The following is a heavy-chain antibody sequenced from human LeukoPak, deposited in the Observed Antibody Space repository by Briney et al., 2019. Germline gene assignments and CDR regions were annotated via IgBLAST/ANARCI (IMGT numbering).Heavy chain of an antibody. CDR1: GYAFTRHY. J-gene: IGHJ5*02. CDR3: ARDNSVGDYAWWFDP. CDR2: INPSGSST. V-gene: IGHV1-46*01. Sequence: ASVKVSCKASGYAFTRHYMHWVRQAPGQGLEWMGLINPSGSSTIYAQKFQGRVTMTRDMSTSTDYMELSNLRSEDTAVYYCARDNSVGDYAWWFDPWGQGTLVTVSS. D-gene: IGHD1-26*01.